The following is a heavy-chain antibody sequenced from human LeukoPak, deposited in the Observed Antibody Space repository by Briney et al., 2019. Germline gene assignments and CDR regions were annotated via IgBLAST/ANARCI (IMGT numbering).Heavy chain of an antibody. J-gene: IGHJ4*02. CDR1: GGSFSGYY. D-gene: IGHD3-3*01. Sequence: SETLSLTCAVYGGSFSGYYWSWIRQPPGKGLEWIGEINHSGSTNYNPSLKSRVTISVDTSKNQFSLKLSSVTAADTAVYYCARDAQQGYDFWSGYYPLGYWGQGTLVTVSS. CDR2: INHSGST. CDR3: ARDAQQGYDFWSGYYPLGY. V-gene: IGHV4-34*01.